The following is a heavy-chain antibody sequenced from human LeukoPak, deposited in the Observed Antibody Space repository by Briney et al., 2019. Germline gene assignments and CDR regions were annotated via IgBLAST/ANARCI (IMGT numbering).Heavy chain of an antibody. Sequence: SETLSLTCTVSGGSISSSSYFWGWIRQPPGKGLEWIGYIYYSGSTNYNPSLKSRVTISVDTSKNQFSLKLSSVTAADTAVYYCARDHGDGFDLWGRGALVTVSS. V-gene: IGHV4-61*01. CDR2: IYYSGST. CDR3: ARDHGDGFDL. J-gene: IGHJ2*01. D-gene: IGHD4-17*01. CDR1: GGSISSSSYF.